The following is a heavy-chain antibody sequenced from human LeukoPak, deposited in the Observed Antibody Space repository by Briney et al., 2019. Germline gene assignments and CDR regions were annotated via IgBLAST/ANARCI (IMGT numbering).Heavy chain of an antibody. CDR3: ARDLLSGYSSSCGRWFDP. D-gene: IGHD6-6*01. CDR1: GYTFTGYY. Sequence: ASVKVSCKASGYTFTGYYMHWVRQAPGQGLEWMGWINPNSGGTNCAQTFQGRVTMPRETSISTASMELSRLRSDDTAVYYCARDLLSGYSSSCGRWFDPWGQGTLVTVSS. J-gene: IGHJ5*02. V-gene: IGHV1-2*02. CDR2: INPNSGGT.